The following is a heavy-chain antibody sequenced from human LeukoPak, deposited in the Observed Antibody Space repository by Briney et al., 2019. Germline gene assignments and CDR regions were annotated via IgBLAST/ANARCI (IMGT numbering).Heavy chain of an antibody. D-gene: IGHD3-10*01. CDR3: ARSGSYYNGGFDY. Sequence: SETLSLTCTVSGGSISSGGYYWSWIRQHPGKGLEWIGYIYHSGSTYYNPSLKSRVTISVDTSKNQFSLKLSSVTAADTAVYYCARSGSYYNGGFDYWGQGTLVTVSS. CDR2: IYHSGST. CDR1: GGSISSGGYY. V-gene: IGHV4-31*03. J-gene: IGHJ4*02.